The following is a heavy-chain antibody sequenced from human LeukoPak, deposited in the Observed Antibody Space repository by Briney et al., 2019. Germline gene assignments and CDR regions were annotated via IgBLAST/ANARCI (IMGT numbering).Heavy chain of an antibody. CDR2: ISGSNSYI. CDR3: ARGLNYDILTGYYND. D-gene: IGHD3-9*01. CDR1: GFTFNSYS. V-gene: IGHV3-21*01. Sequence: GGSLRLSCAASGFTFNSYSMNWVRQAPGKGLEWVSSISGSNSYIYYADSMKGRFTISRDNAKNSLYLQMNSLRAEDTAVYYCARGLNYDILTGYYNDWGQGTLVTVSS. J-gene: IGHJ4*02.